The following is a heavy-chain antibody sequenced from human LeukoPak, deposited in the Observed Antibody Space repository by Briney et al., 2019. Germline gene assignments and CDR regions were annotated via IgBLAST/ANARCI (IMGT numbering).Heavy chain of an antibody. Sequence: PGGSLRLSCAASGFTFSNYAMTWVRQAPGKGLEWVSILYSGGSTYYADSVKDRFTISRDNSKNTLYLQMNGLRAEDTAVYYCARQQWLVSDFDSWGQGTLVTVSS. CDR3: ARQQWLVSDFDS. CDR1: GFTFSNYA. J-gene: IGHJ4*02. CDR2: LYSGGST. V-gene: IGHV3-66*04. D-gene: IGHD6-19*01.